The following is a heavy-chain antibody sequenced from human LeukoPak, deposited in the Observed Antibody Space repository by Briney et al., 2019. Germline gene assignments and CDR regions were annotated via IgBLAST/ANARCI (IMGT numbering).Heavy chain of an antibody. J-gene: IGHJ4*02. CDR1: GGSISSSSYY. CDR3: ARRGSGYDLFDY. CDR2: IYYSGST. D-gene: IGHD5-12*01. V-gene: IGHV4-39*01. Sequence: SETLSLTCTVSGGSISSSSYYWGWIRQPPGKGLEWIGSIYYSGSTYYNPSLKSRVTISVDTSKNQFSLKLSSVTAADTAVYYCARRGSGYDLFDYWGQGTLVTVSS.